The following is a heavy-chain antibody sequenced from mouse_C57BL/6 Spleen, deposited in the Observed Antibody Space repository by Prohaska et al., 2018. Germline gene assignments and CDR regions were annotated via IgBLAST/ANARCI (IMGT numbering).Heavy chain of an antibody. Sequence: DLKLVASLEGLVTPGGSLPLSCAASGFTFSSYAMSWVRQTPEKRLEWFAYISSGGDYIYYADTVKGRFTISRDNARNTLYLQMSSLKSEDTAMYYCTREVTTAGGFAYWGQGTLVTVYA. CDR2: ISSGGDYI. CDR3: TREVTTAGGFAY. V-gene: IGHV5-9-1*02. D-gene: IGHD1-2*01. J-gene: IGHJ3*01. CDR1: GFTFSSYA.